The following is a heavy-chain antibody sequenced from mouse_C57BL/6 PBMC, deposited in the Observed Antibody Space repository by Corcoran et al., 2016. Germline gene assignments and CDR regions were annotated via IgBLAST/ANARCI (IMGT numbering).Heavy chain of an antibody. CDR2: INPNNGGT. CDR3: ARFDYEFAY. CDR1: GYTFTDYY. V-gene: IGHV1-26*01. D-gene: IGHD2-4*01. Sequence: EVQLQQSGPELVKPGASVKISCKASGYTFTDYYMNWVKQSHGKSLEWIGDINPNNGGTSYNQKFKGKATLTVDKSSSTAYMELRSLTSEDSAVYYCARFDYEFAYWGQATLVTVSA. J-gene: IGHJ3*01.